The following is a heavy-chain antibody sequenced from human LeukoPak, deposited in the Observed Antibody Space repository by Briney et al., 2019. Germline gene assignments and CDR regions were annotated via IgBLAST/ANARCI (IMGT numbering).Heavy chain of an antibody. CDR2: ISSSSSYI. Sequence: PGGSLRLSCAASGFTFSSYSMNWVRQAPGKGLEWVSSISSSSSYIYYADSVKGRFTISRDNAKNSLYLQMNSLRAEDTAVYYCARDRYAGGGYYYYGMDVWGQGTTVTVSS. V-gene: IGHV3-21*01. CDR1: GFTFSSYS. J-gene: IGHJ6*02. CDR3: ARDRYAGGGYYYYGMDV. D-gene: IGHD3-22*01.